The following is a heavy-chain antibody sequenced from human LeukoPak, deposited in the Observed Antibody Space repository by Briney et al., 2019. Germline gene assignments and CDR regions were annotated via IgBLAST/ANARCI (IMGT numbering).Heavy chain of an antibody. Sequence: VASVKISCKASGYTFATNGFSWVRQAPGQGLEWMAWISPYDCNTKYAPTLQDRVTLTTDASTSTAYMQLRSLRSDDTAVYYCARLRGGIYSSRDAFDIWGQGTMVTVSS. CDR2: ISPYDCNT. CDR3: ARLRGGIYSSRDAFDI. D-gene: IGHD6-19*01. V-gene: IGHV1-18*04. J-gene: IGHJ3*02. CDR1: GYTFATNG.